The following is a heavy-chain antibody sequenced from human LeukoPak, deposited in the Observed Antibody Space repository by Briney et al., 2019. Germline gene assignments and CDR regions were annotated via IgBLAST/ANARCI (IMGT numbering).Heavy chain of an antibody. D-gene: IGHD5-18*01. CDR3: ARTTEGGYTYNYFYYYYMDV. CDR1: GGSISSYY. CDR2: IYYSGGT. Sequence: SETLSLTCTVSGGSISSYYWSWIRQPPGKGLEWIGYIYYSGGTNYNPSLKSRISISVDTSKNQFSLKLSSVTAADTAVYYCARTTEGGYTYNYFYYYYMDVWGKGTTVTISS. V-gene: IGHV4-59*01. J-gene: IGHJ6*03.